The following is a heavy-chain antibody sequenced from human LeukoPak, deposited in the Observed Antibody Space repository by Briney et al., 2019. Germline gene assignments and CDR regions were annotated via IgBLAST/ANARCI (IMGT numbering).Heavy chain of an antibody. Sequence: GGSLRLSCAASGFSFSGHWMHWARQLPGKGLVWVSRVSPTGSTTSYADSVKGRFTVSRDNAKNTLYLQVNNLRAEDTAVYYCARGPSSNWSGLDFWGQGTLLTVSS. CDR3: ARGPSSNWSGLDF. V-gene: IGHV3-74*01. J-gene: IGHJ4*02. D-gene: IGHD6-13*01. CDR1: GFSFSGHW. CDR2: VSPTGSTT.